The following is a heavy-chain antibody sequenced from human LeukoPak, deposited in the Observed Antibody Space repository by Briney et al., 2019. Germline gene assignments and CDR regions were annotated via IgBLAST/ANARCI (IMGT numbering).Heavy chain of an antibody. D-gene: IGHD3-22*01. J-gene: IGHJ4*02. V-gene: IGHV4-39*01. Sequence: TASETLSLTCTVSGGSISSSSYYWGWIRQPPGKGLEWIVTIAYSGSTYYNPSLKSRVTISVDTSKNQFSLKLSSATAADTAVYYCARHISSVYYYPHYFESWGQGTLVTVSS. CDR2: IAYSGST. CDR3: ARHISSVYYYPHYFES. CDR1: GGSISSSSYY.